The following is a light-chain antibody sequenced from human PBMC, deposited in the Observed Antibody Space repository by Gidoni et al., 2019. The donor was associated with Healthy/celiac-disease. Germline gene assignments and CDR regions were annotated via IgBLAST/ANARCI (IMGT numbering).Light chain of an antibody. CDR1: NIGSKS. V-gene: IGLV3-21*03. Sequence: SYVLTQPPPVSGAPGKTARITCGGNNIGSKSVHWYKQKPGQAPVLVVYDDSDRPSGIPERFSGSNSGNTATLTISRVEAGDEADYYCQVWDSSSDHVVFGGGTKLTVL. J-gene: IGLJ2*01. CDR2: DDS. CDR3: QVWDSSSDHVV.